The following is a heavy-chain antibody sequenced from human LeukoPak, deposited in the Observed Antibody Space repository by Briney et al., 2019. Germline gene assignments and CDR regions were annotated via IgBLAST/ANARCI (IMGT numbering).Heavy chain of an antibody. CDR2: IYYSGST. J-gene: IGHJ5*02. Sequence: SQTLSLTCTVSGGSFSSGDYYWSWLRPPPGKGREGIGYIYYSGSTYYNPSLKSRVTISVDTSKNQFSLKLSSVTAADTAVYYCARAVVVVAATNWFDPWGQGTLVTVSS. D-gene: IGHD2-15*01. CDR1: GGSFSSGDYY. CDR3: ARAVVVVAATNWFDP. V-gene: IGHV4-30-4*01.